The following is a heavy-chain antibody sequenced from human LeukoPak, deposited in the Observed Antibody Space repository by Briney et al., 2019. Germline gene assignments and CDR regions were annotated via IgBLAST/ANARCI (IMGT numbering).Heavy chain of an antibody. CDR1: GFTFSSYW. CDR3: ASLLRYFDRSNWFDP. V-gene: IGHV3-23*01. Sequence: PGGSLRLSSAASGFTFSSYWMHWVRQAPGKGLEWVSAISGSGGSTYYADSVKGRFTISRDNSKNTLYLQMNSLRAEDTAVYYCASLLRYFDRSNWFDPWGQGTLVTVSS. J-gene: IGHJ5*02. D-gene: IGHD3-9*01. CDR2: ISGSGGST.